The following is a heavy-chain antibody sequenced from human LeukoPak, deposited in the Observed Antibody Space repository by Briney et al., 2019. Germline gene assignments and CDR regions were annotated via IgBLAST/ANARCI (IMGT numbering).Heavy chain of an antibody. CDR1: GFTFISDE. Sequence: GGSLRLSCVDSGFTFISDEINCVRQAPGTGLEWISHISSSGSTIYYADFLRGRFTISRDNAKNSVYLQMNSLRAEDTAVYYCARARGVSVPAGYWGQGTLVTVSS. V-gene: IGHV3-48*03. CDR3: ARARGVSVPAGY. CDR2: ISSSGSTI. D-gene: IGHD2-8*01. J-gene: IGHJ4*02.